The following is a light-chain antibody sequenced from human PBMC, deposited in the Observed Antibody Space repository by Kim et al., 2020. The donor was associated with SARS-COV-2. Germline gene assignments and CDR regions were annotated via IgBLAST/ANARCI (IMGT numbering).Light chain of an antibody. Sequence: RVTSSGTGSSSNIGAGYDVHWYQQLPGTAPKLLIYGNSNRPSGVPDRFSGAKSGTSASLAITGLQAEDEADYYCQSYDSSLSGSGVFGTGTKVTVL. CDR3: QSYDSSLSGSGV. J-gene: IGLJ1*01. CDR2: GNS. V-gene: IGLV1-40*01. CDR1: SSNIGAGYD.